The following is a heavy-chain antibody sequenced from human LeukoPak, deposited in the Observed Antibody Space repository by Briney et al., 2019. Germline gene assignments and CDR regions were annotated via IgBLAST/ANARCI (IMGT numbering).Heavy chain of an antibody. Sequence: GGSLRLSCAASGFTFSNACMTWVRQAPGKGLEWVGRIKSKTDSQTSAYAAPVKGRFTIARADSKITLHLQMHCLKTEDTAVYYCTTDGVTWGQGTLVTVSS. V-gene: IGHV3-15*01. CDR3: TTDGVT. CDR1: GFTFSNAC. D-gene: IGHD3-16*01. CDR2: IKSKTDSQTS. J-gene: IGHJ5*02.